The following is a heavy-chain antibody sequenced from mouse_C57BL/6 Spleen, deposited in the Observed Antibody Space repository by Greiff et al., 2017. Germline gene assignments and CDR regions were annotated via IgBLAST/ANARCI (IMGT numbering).Heavy chain of an antibody. J-gene: IGHJ2*01. Sequence: QVQLQQSGAELVRPGASVKLSCKASGYTFTDYYINWVKQRPGQGLEWIARIYPGSGNTYYNEKFKGKATLTAEKSSSTAYMQLSSLTSEDSAVYFCARSYYSNYEDYWGQGTTLTVSS. CDR3: ARSYYSNYEDY. D-gene: IGHD2-5*01. V-gene: IGHV1-76*01. CDR2: IYPGSGNT. CDR1: GYTFTDYY.